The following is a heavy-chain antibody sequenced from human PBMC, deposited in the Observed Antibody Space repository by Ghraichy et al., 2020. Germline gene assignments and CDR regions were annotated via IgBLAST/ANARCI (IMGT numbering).Heavy chain of an antibody. CDR3: ARDRDCSDTNCLQSDAFDI. CDR1: GFTFSGYS. D-gene: IGHD2-2*01. J-gene: IGHJ3*02. CDR2: ISSSSSTI. V-gene: IGHV3-48*01. Sequence: GGSLRLSCAASGFTFSGYSMNWVRQAPGKGLEWVSYISSSSSTIYYADSVKGRFTISRDSAQNSLYLQMNSLRAEDTTFYYCARDRDCSDTNCLQSDAFDIWGQGTMVTVSS.